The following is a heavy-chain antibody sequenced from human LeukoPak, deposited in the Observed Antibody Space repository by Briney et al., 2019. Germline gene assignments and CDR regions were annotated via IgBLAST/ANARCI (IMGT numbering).Heavy chain of an antibody. CDR2: IYHSGTT. V-gene: IGHV4-38-2*01. CDR3: ARGRGSNSGWFDY. J-gene: IGHJ4*02. D-gene: IGHD6-19*01. CDR1: GYFINNGYY. Sequence: NPSETLSLTCAVSGYFINNGYYWGWIRPPPGKGLEWIGSIYHSGTTYYNPSLKSRLTISVDTSNNQFSLKLSSVTAADTAVYYCARGRGSNSGWFDYWGQGALVTVSS.